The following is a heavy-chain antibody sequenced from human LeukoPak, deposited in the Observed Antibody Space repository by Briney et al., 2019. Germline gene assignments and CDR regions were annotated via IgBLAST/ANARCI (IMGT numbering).Heavy chain of an antibody. Sequence: GGSLRLSCAASGFTFSRTGIHWVRQAPGMGLKWVSYISSTSSTIYYADSVKGRFTISRDNAKNSLYLQMSSLRDEDTAIYYCARYVDSSMDLDYWGQGTLVTVSS. CDR2: ISSTSSTI. D-gene: IGHD5-18*01. J-gene: IGHJ4*02. V-gene: IGHV3-48*02. CDR3: ARYVDSSMDLDY. CDR1: GFTFSRTG.